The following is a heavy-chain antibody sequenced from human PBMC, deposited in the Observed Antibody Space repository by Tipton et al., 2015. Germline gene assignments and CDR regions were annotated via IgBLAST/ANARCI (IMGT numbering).Heavy chain of an antibody. Sequence: QLVQSGAEVKKPGASVKVSCKVSGNTFTSNYIHWVRQAPGQGFEWMGVITANGGSTSYAQKFQGRVTMTRDTSTSTVYMELSSLRSDDTAVYYCARSFRDFDLLFSIINHYSTMDVWGQGTTVTVSS. CDR3: ARSFRDFDLLFSIINHYSTMDV. J-gene: IGHJ6*02. D-gene: IGHD3-9*01. V-gene: IGHV1-46*01. CDR2: ITANGGST. CDR1: GNTFTSNY.